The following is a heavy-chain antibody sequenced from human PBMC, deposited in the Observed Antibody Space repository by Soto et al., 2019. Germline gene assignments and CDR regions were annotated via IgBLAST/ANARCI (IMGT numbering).Heavy chain of an antibody. V-gene: IGHV4-30-4*01. J-gene: IGHJ4*02. CDR2: IYYSGST. Sequence: SETLSLTCTVSGGSISSYYWSWIRQPPGKGLEWIGYIYYSGSTYYNPSLKSRVTISVDTSKNQFSLKLSSVTAADTAVYYCAREKGYISGPKNFDYWGQGTLVTVSS. D-gene: IGHD5-12*01. CDR1: GGSISSYY. CDR3: AREKGYISGPKNFDY.